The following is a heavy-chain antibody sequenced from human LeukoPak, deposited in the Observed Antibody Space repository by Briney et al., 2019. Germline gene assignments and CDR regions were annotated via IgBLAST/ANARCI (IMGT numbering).Heavy chain of an antibody. CDR3: ARGLSIAANDY. CDR2: IYSSGNT. V-gene: IGHV4-4*07. J-gene: IGHJ4*02. Sequence: SETLSLTCTVSGGSISSYYWSWIRQPAGKGLEWIGRIYSSGNTNYNPSLKSRVTISVDTSKNQFSLKLSSVTAADTAVYYCARGLSIAANDYWGQGTLVTVSS. D-gene: IGHD6-6*01. CDR1: GGSISSYY.